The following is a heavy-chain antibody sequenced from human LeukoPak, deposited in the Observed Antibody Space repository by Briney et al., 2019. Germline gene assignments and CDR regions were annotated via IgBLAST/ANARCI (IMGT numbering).Heavy chain of an antibody. CDR2: IWYDGYNK. CDR3: ARDEDGSGSYSDY. CDR1: GFIFSNYG. D-gene: IGHD3-10*01. Sequence: GGSLRLSCAASGFIFSNYGMHWVRQAPGKGLEWVAGIWYDGYNKFYADSVKGRFTISRDNAKNSLYLQMNSLRDEDTAVYYCARDEDGSGSYSDYWGQGTLVTVSS. J-gene: IGHJ4*02. V-gene: IGHV3-33*01.